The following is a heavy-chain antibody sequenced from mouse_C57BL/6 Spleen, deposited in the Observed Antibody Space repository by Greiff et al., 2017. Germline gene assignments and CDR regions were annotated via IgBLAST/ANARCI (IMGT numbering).Heavy chain of an antibody. D-gene: IGHD1-1*01. Sequence: DVQLQESGPGLVKPSQSLSLTCSVTGYSITSGYYWNWIRQFPGNKLEWMGYISYDGSNNYNPSLKNRISITRETSKKQFFLKLNSVTTEDTATYYCARGITTVVARAMDYWGQGTSVTVSS. CDR3: ARGITTVVARAMDY. V-gene: IGHV3-6*01. CDR1: GYSITSGYY. J-gene: IGHJ4*01. CDR2: ISYDGSN.